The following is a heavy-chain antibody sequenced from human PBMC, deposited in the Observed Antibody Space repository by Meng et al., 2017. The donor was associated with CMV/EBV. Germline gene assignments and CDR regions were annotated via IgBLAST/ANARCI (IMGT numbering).Heavy chain of an antibody. J-gene: IGHJ4*02. Sequence: SVKVSCKASGGTFSSYATSWVRQAPGQGLEWMGGIIPIFGTANYAQKFQGRVTITTDESTSTAYMELSSLRSEDMAVYYCAGDVLGYCSGGSCYGLDYWGQGTLVTVSS. D-gene: IGHD2-15*01. CDR2: IIPIFGTA. CDR3: AGDVLGYCSGGSCYGLDY. V-gene: IGHV1-69*05. CDR1: GGTFSSYA.